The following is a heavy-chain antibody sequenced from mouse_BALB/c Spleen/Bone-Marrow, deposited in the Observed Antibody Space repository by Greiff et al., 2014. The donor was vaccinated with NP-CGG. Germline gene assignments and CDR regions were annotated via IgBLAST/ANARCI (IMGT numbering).Heavy chain of an antibody. CDR1: GYTFTSYW. CDR2: IYPGSGST. Sequence: GSELVRPGASVKLSCKASGYTFTSYWMHWVKQRHGQGLEWIGNIYPGSGSTNYDEKFKSKGTLTVDTSSSTAYVHLSSLTSEDSAVYYCTSWDYWGQGTTLTVSS. CDR3: TSWDY. J-gene: IGHJ2*01. V-gene: IGHV1S22*01.